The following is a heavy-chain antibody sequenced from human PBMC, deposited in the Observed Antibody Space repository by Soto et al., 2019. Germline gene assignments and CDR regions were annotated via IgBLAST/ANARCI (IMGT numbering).Heavy chain of an antibody. V-gene: IGHV3-23*01. Sequence: GGSLRLSCAVSGFTFGSYAMSWVRQAPGEGLEWVSAISRSGGSTYYADSVKGRFTISRDNSKNTLYLQMNSLRAEDTAVYYCAKDLPPGSSWYGYYYYGMDVWGQGTTVTVSS. CDR2: ISRSGGST. CDR3: AKDLPPGSSWYGYYYYGMDV. D-gene: IGHD6-13*01. CDR1: GFTFGSYA. J-gene: IGHJ6*02.